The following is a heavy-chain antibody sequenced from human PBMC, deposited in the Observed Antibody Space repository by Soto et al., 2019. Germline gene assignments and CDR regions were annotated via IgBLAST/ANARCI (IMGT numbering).Heavy chain of an antibody. CDR3: ARDHSGGDLGGWFDP. Sequence: SVKVSCKASGGTFSSYAISWVRQAPGQGLEWMGGIIPIFGTANYAQKFQGRVTITADESTSTAYMELSSLRSEDTAVYYCARDHSGGDLGGWFDPWGQGTMVTVYS. D-gene: IGHD2-21*02. CDR1: GGTFSSYA. V-gene: IGHV1-69*01. CDR2: IIPIFGTA. J-gene: IGHJ5*02.